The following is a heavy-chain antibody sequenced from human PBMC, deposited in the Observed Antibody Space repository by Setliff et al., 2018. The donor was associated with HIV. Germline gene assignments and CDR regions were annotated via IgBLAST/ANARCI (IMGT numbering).Heavy chain of an antibody. CDR3: AKGLGSYLAATRDALWFDP. CDR1: GFTFRDYS. D-gene: IGHD2-15*01. J-gene: IGHJ5*02. Sequence: PGGSLRLSCAAAGFTFRDYSMHWVRQVPGKGPEWVATISWNSGSVAYADSVKGRFAISRDNSKNLLHLQMHNVRVEDTALYYCAKGLGSYLAATRDALWFDPWGQGTLVTVPQ. CDR2: ISWNSGSV. V-gene: IGHV3-9*01.